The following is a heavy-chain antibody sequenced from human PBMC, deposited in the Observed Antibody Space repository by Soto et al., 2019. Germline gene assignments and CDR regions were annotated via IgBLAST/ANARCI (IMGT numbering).Heavy chain of an antibody. CDR1: GYSFTSYW. J-gene: IGHJ6*02. CDR2: IYPGDSDT. CDR3: ARTAAAGKYYYGADV. D-gene: IGHD6-13*01. V-gene: IGHV5-51*01. Sequence: PGESLKISGKGSGYSFTSYWIGWVRQMPGKGLEWMGIIYPGDSDTRYSPSFQGRVTISADKSISTAYLQWSSLKASDTAIYYCARTAAAGKYYYGADVWGQGTTVTVSS.